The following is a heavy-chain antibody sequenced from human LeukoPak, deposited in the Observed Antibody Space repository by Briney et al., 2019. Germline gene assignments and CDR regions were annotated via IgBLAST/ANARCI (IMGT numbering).Heavy chain of an antibody. D-gene: IGHD2-2*01. CDR2: INWSGGST. J-gene: IGHJ4*02. CDR1: GFAFDEHG. CDR3: ARAPITSPFYFDY. Sequence: GGSLRLSCTAAGFAFDEHGMSWVRQVPGKGLEWDSVINWSGGSTGYADPLTGRFTISRDNAKNSLYLQMDSLRAEDTALYYCARAPITSPFYFDYWGQGTLVTVSS. V-gene: IGHV3-20*04.